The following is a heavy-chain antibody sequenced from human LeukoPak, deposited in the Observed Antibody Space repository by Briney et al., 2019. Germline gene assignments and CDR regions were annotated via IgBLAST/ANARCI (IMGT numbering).Heavy chain of an antibody. Sequence: SETLSLTCTVSDGSISTYYWNWIRQPPGKGLECIGSIFYSGSTYYNPSLKSRVTISVDTSKNQFSLKLSSVTAADTAVYYCARVAAGKGYPFDYWGQGTLVTVSS. CDR3: ARVAAGKGYPFDY. CDR1: DGSISTYY. J-gene: IGHJ4*02. CDR2: IFYSGST. D-gene: IGHD6-13*01. V-gene: IGHV4-59*12.